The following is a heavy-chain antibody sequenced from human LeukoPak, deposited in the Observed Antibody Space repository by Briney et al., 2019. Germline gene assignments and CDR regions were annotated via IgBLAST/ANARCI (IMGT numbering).Heavy chain of an antibody. CDR1: RFTFSSYA. D-gene: IGHD6-19*01. CDR3: AKHGFSSGWPQVPSDH. Sequence: GGSLRLSCTASRFTFSSYALSWVRQAPGKGLEWVSAISGSGDHTYYADSVKGRFTTSRDNSKNTLYLQMISLRAEDTAVYYCAKHGFSSGWPQVPSDHWGQGTLVTVSS. CDR2: ISGSGDHT. J-gene: IGHJ4*02. V-gene: IGHV3-23*01.